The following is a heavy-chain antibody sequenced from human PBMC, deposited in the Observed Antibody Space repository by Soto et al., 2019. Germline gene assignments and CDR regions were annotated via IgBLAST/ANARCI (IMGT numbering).Heavy chain of an antibody. J-gene: IGHJ6*02. CDR1: GCTFSSYS. V-gene: IGHV3-48*02. CDR2: ISSSSSTI. Sequence: GGSLRLSCAASGCTFSSYSMNWVRQAPGKGLEWVSYISSSSSTIYYADSVKGRFTISRDNAKNSLYLQMNSLRDEDTAVYYCARDATIFGVVIISGMDVWGQGTTVTVSS. D-gene: IGHD3-3*01. CDR3: ARDATIFGVVIISGMDV.